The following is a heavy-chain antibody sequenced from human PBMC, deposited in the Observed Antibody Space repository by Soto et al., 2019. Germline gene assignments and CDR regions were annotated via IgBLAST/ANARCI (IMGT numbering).Heavy chain of an antibody. CDR1: GGSFSGYY. J-gene: IGHJ4*02. CDR3: ARGPAYDGSGYLRY. CDR2: INDSGTT. Sequence: PSETLSLTFAVSGGSFSGYYWSWIRQPPGKGLEWIGEINDSGTTNYNPSLTGRVTVSVDTSKNRFSLRLSSVTAADTAVYFCARGPAYDGSGYLRYWGQGTLVTVSS. D-gene: IGHD3-22*01. V-gene: IGHV4-34*01.